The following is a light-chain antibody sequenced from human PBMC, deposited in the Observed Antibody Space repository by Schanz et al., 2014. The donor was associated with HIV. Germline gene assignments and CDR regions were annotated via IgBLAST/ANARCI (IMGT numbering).Light chain of an antibody. J-gene: IGLJ2*01. CDR1: SSNIGSNP. CDR3: AAWDDSLNGVV. V-gene: IGLV1-44*01. CDR2: NNN. Sequence: QSVLTQPPSASGTTGQRVTIFCSGSSSNIGSNPVNWYQHLPGTAPKVVIYNNNQRPSGVPDRFSGSRSGTSASLAISGLQSADEADYYCAAWDDSLNGVVFGGGTKLTVL.